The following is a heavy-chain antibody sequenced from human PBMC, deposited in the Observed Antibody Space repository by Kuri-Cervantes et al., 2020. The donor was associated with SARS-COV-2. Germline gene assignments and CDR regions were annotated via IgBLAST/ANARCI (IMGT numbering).Heavy chain of an antibody. V-gene: IGHV3-21*01. D-gene: IGHD3-16*01. CDR1: GFTFSSYG. Sequence: GGSLRLSCAASGFTFSSYGMNWVRQAPGKGLEWVSSISSSSSYISYADSMKGRFTISRDNAKNSLYLQMNSLRAEDTAVYYCARGNYVMYSRWPTAPSDYWGQGTLVTVSS. CDR3: ARGNYVMYSRWPTAPSDY. J-gene: IGHJ4*02. CDR2: ISSSSSYI.